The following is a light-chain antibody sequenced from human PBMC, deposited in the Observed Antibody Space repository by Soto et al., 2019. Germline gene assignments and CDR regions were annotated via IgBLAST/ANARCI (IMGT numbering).Light chain of an antibody. Sequence: SYELTQPPSVSVSPGQTATITCSGDKLGERYVCWYQQKPGQSPVLVLYQDTKRPSGIPERFAGSNSGNTAARTISGTQAMDEADYYCQAWDRTAPVVFGGGTQLTVL. CDR1: KLGERY. J-gene: IGLJ2*01. V-gene: IGLV3-1*01. CDR2: QDT. CDR3: QAWDRTAPVV.